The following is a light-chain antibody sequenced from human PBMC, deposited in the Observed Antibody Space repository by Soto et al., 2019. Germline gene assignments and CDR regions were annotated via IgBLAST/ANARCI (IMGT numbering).Light chain of an antibody. Sequence: EIVMTQSPATLSVSPGERATLSCRASQSISNNHLAWYQQKPGQAPRLLIHGTSNRATGIPDRFSGSGSGTDFTLTISRLEPEDFAVYYCQQYGSSPQTFGQGTKVDIK. CDR3: QQYGSSPQT. CDR1: QSISNNH. CDR2: GTS. J-gene: IGKJ1*01. V-gene: IGKV3-20*01.